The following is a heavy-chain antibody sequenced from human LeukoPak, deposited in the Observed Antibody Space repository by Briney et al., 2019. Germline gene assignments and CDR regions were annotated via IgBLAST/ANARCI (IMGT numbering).Heavy chain of an antibody. CDR1: GVSISSSEW. J-gene: IGHJ4*02. D-gene: IGHD3-9*01. Sequence: SGTLSLTCAVSGVSISSSEWWILVRQPPGQGLEWIGEIHRDGRTRYNPSLKSRVTMSMDYSKNQFSLSVTSVTAADTAIYYCGKTDIYFNPIDYWGPGSLVTVSS. V-gene: IGHV4-4*02. CDR2: IHRDGRT. CDR3: GKTDIYFNPIDY.